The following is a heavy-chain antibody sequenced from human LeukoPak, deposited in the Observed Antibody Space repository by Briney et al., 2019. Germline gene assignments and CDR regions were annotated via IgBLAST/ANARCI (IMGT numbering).Heavy chain of an antibody. Sequence: SETLSLTCTVSGGSISSGDYYWSWIRQPPGKGLEWIGYIYYSGSTHYNPSLKSRVTISVDTSKNQFSLKLSSVTAADTAVYYCARAPGDCSGGSCYQYYYYYYGMDVWGQGTTVTVSS. V-gene: IGHV4-30-4*01. CDR2: IYYSGST. CDR1: GGSISSGDYY. D-gene: IGHD2-15*01. J-gene: IGHJ6*02. CDR3: ARAPGDCSGGSCYQYYYYYYGMDV.